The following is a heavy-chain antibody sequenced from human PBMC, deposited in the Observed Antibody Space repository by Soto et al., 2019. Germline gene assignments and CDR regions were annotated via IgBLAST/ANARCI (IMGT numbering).Heavy chain of an antibody. CDR2: ISYDGSNK. V-gene: IGHV3-30-3*01. Sequence: GGSLRLSCAASGFTFSSYAMHWVRLAPGKGLEWVAVISYDGSNKYYADSVKGRFTISRDNSKNTLYLQMNSLRAEDTAVYYCARDAVDVVVVPAAINSRYYYYGMDVWGQGTTVTVSS. CDR3: ARDAVDVVVVPAAINSRYYYYGMDV. J-gene: IGHJ6*02. D-gene: IGHD2-2*02. CDR1: GFTFSSYA.